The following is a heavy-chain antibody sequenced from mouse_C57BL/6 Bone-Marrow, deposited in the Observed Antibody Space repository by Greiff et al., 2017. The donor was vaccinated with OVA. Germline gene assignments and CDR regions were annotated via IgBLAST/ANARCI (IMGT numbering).Heavy chain of an antibody. CDR1: GFSLTSYG. CDR2: IWSDGST. CDR3: ARENYGSRWYFDV. Sequence: VQGVGSGPGLVAPSQSLSITCTVSGFSLTSYGVHWVRQPPGKGLEWLVVIWSDGSTTYNSALKSRLSISKDNSKSQVFLKMNSLQTDDTAMYYCARENYGSRWYFDVWGTGTTVTVSS. V-gene: IGHV2-6*03. D-gene: IGHD1-1*01. J-gene: IGHJ1*03.